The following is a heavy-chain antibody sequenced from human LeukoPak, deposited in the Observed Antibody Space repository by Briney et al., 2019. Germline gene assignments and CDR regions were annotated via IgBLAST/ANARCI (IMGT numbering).Heavy chain of an antibody. V-gene: IGHV3-21*01. J-gene: IGHJ4*02. Sequence: GGSLRLSCAASGFTFSSYAMNWVRQAPGKGLEWVSSISSSSSYIYYADSVKGRFTISRDNAKNSLYLQMNSLRAEDTAVYYCARDLVVVPPFDYWGQGTLVTVSS. CDR1: GFTFSSYA. CDR3: ARDLVVVPPFDY. CDR2: ISSSSSYI. D-gene: IGHD2-2*01.